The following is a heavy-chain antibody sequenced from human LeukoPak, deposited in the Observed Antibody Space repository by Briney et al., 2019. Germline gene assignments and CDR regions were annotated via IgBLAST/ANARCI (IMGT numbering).Heavy chain of an antibody. CDR2: ISYDGSNK. CDR3: AREQVVPAAMKTHVVWENWFDP. CDR1: GFTFSSYA. J-gene: IGHJ5*02. D-gene: IGHD2-2*01. V-gene: IGHV3-30*04. Sequence: GGSLRLSCAASGFTFSSYAMHWVRQAPGKGLEWVAVISYDGSNKYYADSVKGRFTISRDNSKNTLYLQMNSLRAEDTAVYYCAREQVVPAAMKTHVVWENWFDPWGQGTLVTVSS.